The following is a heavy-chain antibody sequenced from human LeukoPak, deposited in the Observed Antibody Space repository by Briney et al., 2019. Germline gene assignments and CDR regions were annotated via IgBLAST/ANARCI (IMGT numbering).Heavy chain of an antibody. CDR3: AREATLRSSWYGAFDI. Sequence: PSETLSLTCTVSGGSISSYYWSWIRQPPGKGLEWIGYIYYSGSTNYNPSLKSRVTISVDTSKNQFSLKLSSVTAADTAVYYCAREATLRSSWYGAFDIWGQGTMVTVSS. J-gene: IGHJ3*02. V-gene: IGHV4-59*01. CDR1: GGSISSYY. D-gene: IGHD6-13*01. CDR2: IYYSGST.